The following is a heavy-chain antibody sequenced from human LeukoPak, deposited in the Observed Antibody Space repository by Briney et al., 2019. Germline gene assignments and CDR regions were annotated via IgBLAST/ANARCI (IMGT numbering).Heavy chain of an antibody. V-gene: IGHV3-66*01. CDR2: LYRGGNT. D-gene: IGHD2-21*01. CDR1: GFTFIDYY. J-gene: IGHJ4*02. Sequence: GGSLRLSCVASGFTFIDYYMSWIRQAPGKGLEWVSVLYRGGNTYYADSVRGRFTISRDNSKNMVYLQMNSLTAEDTAVYYCARDRIEGATSDFDYWGQGTLVTVSS. CDR3: ARDRIEGATSDFDY.